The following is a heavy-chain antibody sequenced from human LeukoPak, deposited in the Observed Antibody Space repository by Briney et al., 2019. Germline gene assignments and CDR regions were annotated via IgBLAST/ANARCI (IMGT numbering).Heavy chain of an antibody. Sequence: ASVKVSCKASGYTFTGYYMHWVRQVPGQGLEWMGWINPNSGGTNYVQKFRGRVTMTRDTSISTAYMELSRLTSDDTAVYYCARDREYYYDSSGYGSFDIWGQGTMVTVSS. J-gene: IGHJ3*02. CDR3: ARDREYYYDSSGYGSFDI. CDR1: GYTFTGYY. D-gene: IGHD3-22*01. V-gene: IGHV1-2*02. CDR2: INPNSGGT.